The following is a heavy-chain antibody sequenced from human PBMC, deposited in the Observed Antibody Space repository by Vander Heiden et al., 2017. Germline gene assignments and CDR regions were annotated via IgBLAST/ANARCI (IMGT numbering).Heavy chain of an antibody. CDR2: IYYSGST. Sequence: QLQLQESGPGLVKPSETLSLTCTVSGGSIRSSSYYWGWIRQPPGKGLEWIGRIYYSGSTYYNPSLKSRVTISVDTSKNQFSLKLSSVTAADTAVYYCARLWLGERPPDYWGQGNLVTVSS. J-gene: IGHJ4*02. CDR3: ARLWLGERPPDY. D-gene: IGHD3-10*01. CDR1: GGSIRSSSYY. V-gene: IGHV4-39*01.